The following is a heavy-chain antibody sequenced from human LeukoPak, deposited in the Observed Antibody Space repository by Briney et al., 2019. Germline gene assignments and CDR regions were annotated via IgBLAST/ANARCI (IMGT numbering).Heavy chain of an antibody. CDR1: GGSISSSSYY. V-gene: IGHV4-39*07. D-gene: IGHD6-19*01. CDR2: IYYSGST. Sequence: PSETLSLTCTVSGGSISSSSYYWGWIRQPPGKGLEWIGSIYYSGSTYYNPSLKSRVTISGDTSKNQFSLKLSSVTAADTAVYYCARGPVADPNWFDPWGQGTLVTVSS. J-gene: IGHJ5*02. CDR3: ARGPVADPNWFDP.